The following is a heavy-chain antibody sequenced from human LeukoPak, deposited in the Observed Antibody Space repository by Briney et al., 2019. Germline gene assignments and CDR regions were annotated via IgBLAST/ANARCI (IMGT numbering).Heavy chain of an antibody. D-gene: IGHD3-10*01. Sequence: GGSLRLSCAASGFTFSSYSMNWVRQAPGKGPEWVSSISSSSSYIYYADSVKGRFTISRDNAKNSLYLQMNSLRAEDTAVYYCARDHRVGVLWFGELTGFDYWGQGTLVTVSS. CDR3: ARDHRVGVLWFGELTGFDY. CDR2: ISSSSSYI. J-gene: IGHJ4*02. V-gene: IGHV3-21*01. CDR1: GFTFSSYS.